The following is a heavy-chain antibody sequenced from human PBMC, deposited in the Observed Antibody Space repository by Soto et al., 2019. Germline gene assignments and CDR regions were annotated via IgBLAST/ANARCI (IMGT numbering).Heavy chain of an antibody. V-gene: IGHV3-48*02. Sequence: EVQLVESGGGLVQPGGSLRLSCAASGFTFSSYSMNWVRQAPAKGLEWVSYISSSSSTIYYADSVKGRYTISRDNAKNSLYLKMNSLRDEDTAVYYWAREGGSLNWFDPWGQGTLVTVSS. J-gene: IGHJ5*02. D-gene: IGHD1-26*01. CDR1: GFTFSSYS. CDR2: ISSSSSTI. CDR3: AREGGSLNWFDP.